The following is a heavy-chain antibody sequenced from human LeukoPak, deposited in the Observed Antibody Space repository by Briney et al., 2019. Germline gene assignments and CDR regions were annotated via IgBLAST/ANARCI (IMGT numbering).Heavy chain of an antibody. CDR1: GYTFTSYY. J-gene: IGHJ4*02. V-gene: IGHV1-18*04. D-gene: IGHD2-15*01. CDR2: ISAYNGNT. Sequence: EASVKVSCKASGYTFTSYYMHWVRQAPGQGLEWMGWISAYNGNTNYAQRLQGRVTMTTDTSTSTAYMELRSLRSDDTAVYYCARDSPDCSGGSCYQGPFDYWGQGTLVTVSS. CDR3: ARDSPDCSGGSCYQGPFDY.